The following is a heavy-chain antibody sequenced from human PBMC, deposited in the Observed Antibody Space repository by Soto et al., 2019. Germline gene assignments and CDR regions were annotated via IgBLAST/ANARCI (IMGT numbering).Heavy chain of an antibody. CDR3: LTTITGTTLH. CDR2: LYYRGST. V-gene: IGHV4-39*01. J-gene: IGHJ4*02. CDR1: GASFSSSSYY. D-gene: IGHD1-20*01. Sequence: SETLSLTCTFSGASFSSSSYYWAWIRQPPGKGLEWIGSLYYRGSTYYSPSLKSRVTMSVDTSKNQFSLKLSSVTAADTAVYYCLTTITGTTLHWGRGTLVTVSS.